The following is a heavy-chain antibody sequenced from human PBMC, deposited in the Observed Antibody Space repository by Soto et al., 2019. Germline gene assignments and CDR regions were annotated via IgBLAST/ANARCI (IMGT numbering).Heavy chain of an antibody. CDR3: ARGGRVTIFGGLAAFDI. J-gene: IGHJ3*02. Sequence: SETLSLTCTVSGGSISSYYWSWIRQPPGKGLEWIGYIYYSGSTNYNPSLKSRVTISVDTSKNQFSLKLSSVTAADTAVYYCARGGRVTIFGGLAAFDIWGQGTMVTVSS. CDR2: IYYSGST. CDR1: GGSISSYY. V-gene: IGHV4-59*01. D-gene: IGHD3-3*01.